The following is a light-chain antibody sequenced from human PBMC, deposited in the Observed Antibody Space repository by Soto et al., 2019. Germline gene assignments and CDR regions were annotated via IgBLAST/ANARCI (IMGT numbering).Light chain of an antibody. CDR2: DAS. V-gene: IGKV3-11*01. CDR1: QSVSSY. CDR3: QQYNNWPRT. Sequence: EIVLTQSPATLALSPGERATLSCRASQSVSSYLAWYQQKPGRAPRLLIYDASNRATGIPARFSGSGSGTEFTLTISSLQSEDFAVYYCQQYNNWPRTFGQGTKVDIK. J-gene: IGKJ1*01.